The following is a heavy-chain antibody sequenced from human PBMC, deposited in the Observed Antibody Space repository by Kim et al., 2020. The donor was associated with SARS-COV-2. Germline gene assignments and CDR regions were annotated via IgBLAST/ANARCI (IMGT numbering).Heavy chain of an antibody. J-gene: IGHJ4*02. CDR1: GFTFSSYA. D-gene: IGHD3-10*01. CDR3: AKDARVLLLWFGELLLNYFDY. Sequence: GGSLRLSCAASGFTFSSYAMSWVRQAPGKGLEWVSAISGSGGSTYYADSVKGRFTISRDNSKNTLYLQMNSLRAEDTAVYYCAKDARVLLLWFGELLLNYFDYWGQGTLVTVSS. V-gene: IGHV3-23*01. CDR2: ISGSGGST.